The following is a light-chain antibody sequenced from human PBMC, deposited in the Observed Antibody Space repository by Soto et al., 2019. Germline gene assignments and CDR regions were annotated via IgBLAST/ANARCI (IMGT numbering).Light chain of an antibody. J-gene: IGKJ1*01. CDR1: QSVSNNY. V-gene: IGKV3-20*01. CDR3: QQYATAPLT. CDR2: GAS. Sequence: EIVLTHFPGTLSLSPGERATLSCRASQSVSNNYLAWYQQKPGQAPRLLIFGASNRATGIPDRFSASGSGTEFTLTSSRLEPEDVAVYYCQQYATAPLTFGHGTKVEI.